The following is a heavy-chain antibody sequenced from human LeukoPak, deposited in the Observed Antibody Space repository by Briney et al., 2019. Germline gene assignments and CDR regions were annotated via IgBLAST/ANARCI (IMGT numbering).Heavy chain of an antibody. Sequence: SQTLSLTCAVSGGSISSGGYSWSWIRQPPGKGLEWIGYIYHSGSTYYNPSLKSRVTISVDRSKNQFSLKLSSVTAADTAVYYCARGYSSSFHWFDPWGQGTLVTVSS. CDR1: GGSISSGGYS. J-gene: IGHJ5*02. CDR3: ARGYSSSFHWFDP. CDR2: IYHSGST. V-gene: IGHV4-30-2*01. D-gene: IGHD6-6*01.